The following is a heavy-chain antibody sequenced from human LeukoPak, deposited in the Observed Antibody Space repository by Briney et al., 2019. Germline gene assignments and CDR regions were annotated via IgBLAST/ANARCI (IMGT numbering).Heavy chain of an antibody. V-gene: IGHV3-21*01. D-gene: IGHD3-22*01. CDR2: ISSSSSYI. J-gene: IGHJ4*02. CDR1: GFTFSSYS. CDR3: ARSLWYDSSGYYYGIFDY. Sequence: GGSLRLSCAASGFTFSSYSMNWVRQAPGKGLEWVSSISSSSSYIYYADSVKGRFTISRDNAKNSLYLQMNSLRAEDMAVYYCARSLWYDSSGYYYGIFDYWGQGTLVTVSS.